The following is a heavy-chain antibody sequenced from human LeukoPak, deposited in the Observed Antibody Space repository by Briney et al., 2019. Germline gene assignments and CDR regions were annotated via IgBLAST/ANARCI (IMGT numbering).Heavy chain of an antibody. J-gene: IGHJ4*02. CDR3: ARDTPVPAAPNIYLDY. V-gene: IGHV3-66*01. D-gene: IGHD2-2*01. Sequence: GGFLRLSCAASGFTVSSNYMSWVRQAPGKGLEWVSVIYSGGSTYYADSVKGRFTISRDNSKNTLYLQMNSLRAEDTAVYYCARDTPVPAAPNIYLDYWGQGTLVTVSS. CDR2: IYSGGST. CDR1: GFTVSSNY.